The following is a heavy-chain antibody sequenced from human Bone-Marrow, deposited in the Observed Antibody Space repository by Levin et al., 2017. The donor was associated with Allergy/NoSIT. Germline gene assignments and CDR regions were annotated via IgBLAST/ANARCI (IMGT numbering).Heavy chain of an antibody. Sequence: SETLSLTCAVYGASFSGYYWSWIRQPPGKGLEWIGEINHSGSTNYNPSLKSRVTISVDTSKNQFSLKLSSVTAADTAVYYCARESPRDTAMVTDFDYWGQGTLVTVSS. CDR3: ARESPRDTAMVTDFDY. V-gene: IGHV4-34*01. CDR1: GASFSGYY. CDR2: INHSGST. D-gene: IGHD5-18*01. J-gene: IGHJ4*02.